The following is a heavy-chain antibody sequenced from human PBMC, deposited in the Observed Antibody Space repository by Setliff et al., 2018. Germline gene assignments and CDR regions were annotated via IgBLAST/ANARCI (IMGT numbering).Heavy chain of an antibody. CDR2: TIPLFGTT. CDR3: ATFRGYTYGYDY. J-gene: IGHJ4*02. V-gene: IGHV1-69*05. D-gene: IGHD5-18*01. CDR1: GGTFSNYG. Sequence: SVKVSCKASGGTFSNYGVSWVRQAPGQGLEWMGGTIPLFGTTDYAQKFHGRVTIITDESTSTAYMELRSLGSDDTAVYYCATFRGYTYGYDYWGQGTLVTVSS.